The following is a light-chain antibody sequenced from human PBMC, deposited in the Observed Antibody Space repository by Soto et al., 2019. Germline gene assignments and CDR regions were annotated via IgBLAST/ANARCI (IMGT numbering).Light chain of an antibody. V-gene: IGKV1-39*01. CDR1: QSISSY. J-gene: IGKJ4*01. Sequence: IQMTQSPSSLSASVGDRVTITCRASQSISSYLNWYQQKPGKAPKLLIYAASSLQSGVPSRFSGSGSGTDFTLTISSLQPEDFATYYCQQSYKTPLTFGGGTNADNK. CDR2: AAS. CDR3: QQSYKTPLT.